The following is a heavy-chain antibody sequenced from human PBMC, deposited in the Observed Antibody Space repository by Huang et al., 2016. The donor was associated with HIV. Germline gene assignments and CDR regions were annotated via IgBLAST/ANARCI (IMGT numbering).Heavy chain of an antibody. J-gene: IGHJ4*02. CDR3: ARGGSGYDY. CDR2: IREDGGER. Sequence: EVQLVQSGGGLVQPGKSLTLSCAGFGFKFDFYLISWVRQAPGKGLEWVTNIREDGGERHYVGPVKGRFTISRDNAKNSVYLQMDSLRVDDTAVYFCARGGSGYDYWGQGSLVTVSS. CDR1: GFKFDFYL. D-gene: IGHD5-12*01. V-gene: IGHV3-7*01.